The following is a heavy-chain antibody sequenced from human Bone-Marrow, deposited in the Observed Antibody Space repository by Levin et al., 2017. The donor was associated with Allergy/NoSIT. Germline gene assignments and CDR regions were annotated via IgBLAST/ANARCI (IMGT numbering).Heavy chain of an antibody. CDR2: ISSSSSYI. CDR1: GFTFSSYS. D-gene: IGHD2-2*01. Sequence: GESLKISCAASGFTFSSYSMNWVRQAPGKGLEWVSSISSSSSYIYYADSVKGRFTISRDNAKNSLYLQMNSLRAEDTAVYYCARDSRTDIVVVPAARKDYYYYYYMDVWGKGTTVTVSS. V-gene: IGHV3-21*01. J-gene: IGHJ6*03. CDR3: ARDSRTDIVVVPAARKDYYYYYYMDV.